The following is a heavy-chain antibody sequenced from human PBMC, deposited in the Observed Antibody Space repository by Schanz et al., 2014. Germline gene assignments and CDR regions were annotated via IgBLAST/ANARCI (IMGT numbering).Heavy chain of an antibody. CDR1: GFSFSTYG. D-gene: IGHD6-19*01. Sequence: EVRLGESGGGLVKPGGSLRLSCAASGFSFSTYGMTWVRQAPGKGLEWVSSISSSSMYIYQADSMRGRFAISRDNAKNSLYLQVNNLSAEDTAVYYCVRDKKGFVAVAGRAPFDYWGQGTLVTVAS. CDR3: VRDKKGFVAVAGRAPFDY. J-gene: IGHJ4*02. CDR2: ISSSSMYI. V-gene: IGHV3-21*01.